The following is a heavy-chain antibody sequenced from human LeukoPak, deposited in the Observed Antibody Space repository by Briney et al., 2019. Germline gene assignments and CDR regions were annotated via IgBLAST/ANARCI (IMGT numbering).Heavy chain of an antibody. D-gene: IGHD5/OR15-5a*01. V-gene: IGHV1-2*02. CDR3: ARDSGSTDAVAAVAFAY. Sequence: ASVKVCCKASGYTFTGYCIDWVREGPGQGHEWVGWFSPNSGGTNYAQNFQGRATMTRDTTISTAYMELSRLRSDDTAVYYCARDSGSTDAVAAVAFAYWGQGTLVTVSS. CDR1: GYTFTGYC. J-gene: IGHJ4*02. CDR2: FSPNSGGT.